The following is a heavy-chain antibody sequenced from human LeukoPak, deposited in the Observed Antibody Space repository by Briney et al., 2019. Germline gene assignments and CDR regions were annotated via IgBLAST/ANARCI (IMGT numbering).Heavy chain of an antibody. CDR3: ARLFRVAGTRWFDP. Sequence: PSQTLSLTCTVSGASISSGDYYWTWIRQHPGKGLEWIGYIYYSGSTNYNPSLKSRVTISVDTSKNQFSLKLSSVTAADTAVYYCARLFRVAGTRWFDPWGQGTLVTVSS. CDR2: IYYSGST. J-gene: IGHJ5*02. CDR1: GASISSGDYY. V-gene: IGHV4-30-4*08. D-gene: IGHD6-19*01.